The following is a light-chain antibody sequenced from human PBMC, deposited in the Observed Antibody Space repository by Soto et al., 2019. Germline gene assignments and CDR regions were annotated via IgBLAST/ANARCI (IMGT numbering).Light chain of an antibody. CDR2: AAA. CDR1: QDIGSR. Sequence: DIQMTQSPSSLSASVGDRVNISCRASQDIGSRLAWYQQKPGKAPKILIYAAASLHSGVPSRFSATFSGTDFTLTINSLQPEDLATYCCQQGNSFPLTFGPGTKVDLK. J-gene: IGKJ3*01. V-gene: IGKV1-12*01. CDR3: QQGNSFPLT.